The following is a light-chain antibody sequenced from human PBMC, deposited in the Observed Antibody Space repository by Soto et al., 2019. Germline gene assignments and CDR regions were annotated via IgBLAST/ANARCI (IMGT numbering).Light chain of an antibody. CDR1: QSVSSN. V-gene: IGKV3-15*01. Sequence: EIVMTQSPATLSVSPGERATLSCRASQSVSSNLAWYQQKPGQAPRLLIYGASTRSTGITAKFSGSGSGTEFTLTLSSLQSEDFAVYDCQQYNNWPLYAFGQGTKLEIK. CDR3: QQYNNWPLYA. CDR2: GAS. J-gene: IGKJ2*01.